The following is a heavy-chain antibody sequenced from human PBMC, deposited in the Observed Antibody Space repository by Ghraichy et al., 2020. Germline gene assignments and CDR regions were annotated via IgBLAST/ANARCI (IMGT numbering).Heavy chain of an antibody. Sequence: GGSLRLSCAASGFTFSSYAMSWVRRAPGKGLEWVSAISGSGGSTYYADSVKGRFTISRDNSKNTLYLQMNSLRAEDTAVYYCAKDVVSWFGELWGGYYFDYWGQGTLVTVSS. CDR2: ISGSGGST. J-gene: IGHJ4*02. CDR3: AKDVVSWFGELWGGYYFDY. CDR1: GFTFSSYA. D-gene: IGHD3-10*01. V-gene: IGHV3-23*01.